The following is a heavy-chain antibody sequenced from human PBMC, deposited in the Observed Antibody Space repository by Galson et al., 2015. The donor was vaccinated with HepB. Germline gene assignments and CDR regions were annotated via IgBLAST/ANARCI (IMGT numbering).Heavy chain of an antibody. J-gene: IGHJ4*02. CDR2: ITPSGDNT. D-gene: IGHD6-19*01. CDR3: AKVFPEKTDGWYRQALDYFDS. Sequence: SLRLSCAASGFTFSYYAMSWVRQAPGKGLEWVSAITPSGDNTYSADSMKGRFTISRDNSQNTLFLQMTSLRADDTAIYFCAKVFPEKTDGWYRQALDYFDSWGQGTRVTVSS. V-gene: IGHV3-23*01. CDR1: GFTFSYYA.